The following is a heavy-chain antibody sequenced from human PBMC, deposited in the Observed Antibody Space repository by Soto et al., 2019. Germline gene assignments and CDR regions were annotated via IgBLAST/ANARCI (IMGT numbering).Heavy chain of an antibody. D-gene: IGHD2-15*01. Sequence: GGSLRLSCAASGFTFSSYAMHWVRQAPGKGLEWVAVISYDGSNKYYADSVKGRFTISRDNSKNTLYLQMNSLRAEDTAVYYCATEKYCSGGSCTSFDYWGQGTLVTVSS. V-gene: IGHV3-30-3*01. J-gene: IGHJ4*02. CDR1: GFTFSSYA. CDR3: ATEKYCSGGSCTSFDY. CDR2: ISYDGSNK.